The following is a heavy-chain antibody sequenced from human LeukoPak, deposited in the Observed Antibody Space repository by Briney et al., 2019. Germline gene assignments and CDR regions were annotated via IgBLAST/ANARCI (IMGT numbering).Heavy chain of an antibody. CDR1: GGSTSTSEYY. J-gene: IGHJ4*02. V-gene: IGHV4-39*01. Sequence: SETLSLTCTVSGGSTSTSEYYWGWLRQPPGKGLEWIGSFYFTGTPYYNSSLKSRATISGDTSKNQYFLSLRSMTAADAAVCYCASYERSRFFYYFDNWGQGVQVTVSS. D-gene: IGHD3-22*01. CDR3: ASYERSRFFYYFDN. CDR2: FYFTGTP.